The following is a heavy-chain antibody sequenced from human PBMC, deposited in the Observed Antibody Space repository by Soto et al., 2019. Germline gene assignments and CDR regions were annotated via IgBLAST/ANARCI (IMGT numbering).Heavy chain of an antibody. J-gene: IGHJ1*01. CDR1: GGTFSSYA. CDR3: ARGYSGSYYGYFQH. D-gene: IGHD1-26*01. Sequence: QVQLVQSGAEVKKPGSSVKVSCKASGGTFSSYAISWVRQAPGQGLEWMGGIIPIFGTANYAQKFQGRVTXXAXEXXSTAYMELSSLRSEDTAVYYCARGYSGSYYGYFQHWGQGTLVTVSS. V-gene: IGHV1-69*12. CDR2: IIPIFGTA.